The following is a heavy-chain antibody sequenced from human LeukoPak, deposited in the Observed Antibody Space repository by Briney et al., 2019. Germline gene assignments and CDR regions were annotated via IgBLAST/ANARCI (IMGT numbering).Heavy chain of an antibody. CDR2: ISSSSRTI. CDR3: ARDVVGGATILWFDP. D-gene: IGHD1-26*01. J-gene: IGHJ5*02. Sequence: GGSLRLSCAASGFTFSSYSMNWVRQAPGKGLEWVSYISSSSRTIYYADSVKGRFTISRDNAKNSLYLQMNSLRAEDTAVYYCARDVVGGATILWFDPWGQGTLVTVSS. CDR1: GFTFSSYS. V-gene: IGHV3-48*01.